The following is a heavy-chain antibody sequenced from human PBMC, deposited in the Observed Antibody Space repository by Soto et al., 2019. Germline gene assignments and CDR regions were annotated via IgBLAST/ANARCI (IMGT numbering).Heavy chain of an antibody. Sequence: ASVKVSCQASGGTFSSYAISWVRQAPGQGLEWMGGIIPIFGTANYAQKFQGRVTITADKSTSTAYMELSSLRSEDTAVYYCARSSGVYSSGPFDYWGQGTLVTVSS. D-gene: IGHD6-19*01. CDR1: GGTFSSYA. CDR2: IIPIFGTA. CDR3: ARSSGVYSSGPFDY. V-gene: IGHV1-69*06. J-gene: IGHJ4*02.